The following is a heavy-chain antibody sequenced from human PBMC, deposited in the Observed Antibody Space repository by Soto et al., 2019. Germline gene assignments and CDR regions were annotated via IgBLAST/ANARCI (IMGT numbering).Heavy chain of an antibody. CDR3: AHRRPYSNAPEYFFDY. CDR2: IYGDDDK. Sequence: QITLKESGPTLVKPTQTLTLTCTFSGLSLSTSGVDVGWIRQPPGKALEWLALIYGDDDKRYSPSLKSRLTITKDTSKNQGVLTKTNMDPLDTATYYCAHRRPYSNAPEYFFDYWGQGTLVTVSS. J-gene: IGHJ4*02. CDR1: GLSLSTSGVD. V-gene: IGHV2-5*02. D-gene: IGHD6-13*01.